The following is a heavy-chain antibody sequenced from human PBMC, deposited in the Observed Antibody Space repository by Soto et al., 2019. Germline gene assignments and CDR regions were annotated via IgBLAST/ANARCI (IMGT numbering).Heavy chain of an antibody. CDR2: INHSGST. J-gene: IGHJ6*02. CDR1: GGSFSGYY. V-gene: IGHV4-34*01. CDR3: ARAAYGMDV. Sequence: SETLSLTCAFYGGSFSGYYWSWIRQPPGKGLEWIGEINHSGSTNYNPSLKSRVTISVDTSKNQFSLKLSSVTAADTAVYYCARAAYGMDVWGQGTTVTVSS.